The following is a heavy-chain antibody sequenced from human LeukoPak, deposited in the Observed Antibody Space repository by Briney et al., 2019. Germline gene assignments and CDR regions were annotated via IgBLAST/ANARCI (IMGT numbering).Heavy chain of an antibody. D-gene: IGHD5-12*01. CDR2: ISTSSSYI. CDR3: ARGSQRVASQDNWFDP. Sequence: PGRSLRLSCAASGFTFSSYDMHWVRQPPGKGLEWVSSISTSSSYIYSADSVKGRFTISRDNARNSLYLQMNSLRAEDTAVYYCARGSQRVASQDNWFDPWGQGTLVTVSS. CDR1: GFTFSSYD. J-gene: IGHJ5*02. V-gene: IGHV3-21*01.